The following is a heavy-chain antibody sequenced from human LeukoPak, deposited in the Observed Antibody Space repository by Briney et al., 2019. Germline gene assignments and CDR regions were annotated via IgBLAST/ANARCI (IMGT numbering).Heavy chain of an antibody. V-gene: IGHV1-69*05. J-gene: IGHJ6*03. CDR3: ARGYSSPRYYMDV. D-gene: IGHD6-13*01. CDR2: IIPIFGTA. CDR1: GGTFSSYA. Sequence: SVKVSCKASGGTFSSYAISWVRQAPGQGLEWMGGIIPIFGTADYAQKFQGRVTITTDESTSTAYMELSSLRSEDTAVYYCARGYSSPRYYMDVWGKGTTVTVSS.